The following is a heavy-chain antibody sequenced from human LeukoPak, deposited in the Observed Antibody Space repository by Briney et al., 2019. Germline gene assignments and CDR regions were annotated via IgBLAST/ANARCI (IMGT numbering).Heavy chain of an antibody. CDR2: IRSKAYGGTT. V-gene: IGHV3-49*04. CDR1: GFTFGDYA. CDR3: TRSAVAGDIDY. Sequence: PGRSLRLSCTASGFTFGDYAMSWARQAPGKGLEWVGFIRSKAYGGTTEYAASVKGRFTISRDDSKSIAYLQMNSLKTEDTAVYYCTRSAVAGDIDYWGQGTLVTVSS. D-gene: IGHD6-19*01. J-gene: IGHJ4*02.